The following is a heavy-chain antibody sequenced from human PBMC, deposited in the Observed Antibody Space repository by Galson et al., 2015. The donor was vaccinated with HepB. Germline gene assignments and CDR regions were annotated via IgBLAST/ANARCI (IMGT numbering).Heavy chain of an antibody. J-gene: IGHJ3*02. V-gene: IGHV3-23*01. CDR1: GFTFSSYA. D-gene: IGHD1-1*01. Sequence: SLRLSCAASGFTFSSYAMSWVRQVPEKGLEWVSSISGSDGSTYYTDSVKGRFTISRDDSKSTLYLQMNSPRAEDTAVYYCAKDRRTGTTPPDGFDIWGQGTMVTVSS. CDR2: ISGSDGST. CDR3: AKDRRTGTTPPDGFDI.